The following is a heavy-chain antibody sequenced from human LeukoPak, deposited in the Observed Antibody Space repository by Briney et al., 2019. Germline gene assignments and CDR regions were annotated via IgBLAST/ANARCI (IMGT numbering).Heavy chain of an antibody. V-gene: IGHV1-18*01. CDR2: ISAYNGNT. D-gene: IGHD3-3*01. CDR3: AIDLVEWSFDY. CDR1: GYTFTSYG. J-gene: IGHJ4*02. Sequence: GASVKVSCKASGYTFTSYGISWVRQAPGQGLEWMGWISAYNGNTNYAQTLQGRVTMTTDTSTSTAYMELRSLRSDDTAVYYCAIDLVEWSFDYWGQGTLVTVSS.